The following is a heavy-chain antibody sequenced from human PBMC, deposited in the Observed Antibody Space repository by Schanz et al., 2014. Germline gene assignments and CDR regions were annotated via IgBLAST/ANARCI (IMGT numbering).Heavy chain of an antibody. CDR1: RIIFGTYS. CDR2: INSRSNFI. CDR3: AGAVATIRADSFDI. V-gene: IGHV3-21*01. Sequence: EVQLVESGGGLVKPGGSLRLSCTASRIIFGTYSMNWIRQTPKGLEWVSSINSRSNFIYYADSVKGRFTISRDNAKNSLYLQMNSLRAEDTAVYYCAGAVATIRADSFDIWGRGTMVAASS. J-gene: IGHJ3*02. D-gene: IGHD5-12*01.